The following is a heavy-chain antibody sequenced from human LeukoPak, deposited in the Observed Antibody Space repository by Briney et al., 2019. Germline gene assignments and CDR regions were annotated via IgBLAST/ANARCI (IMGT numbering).Heavy chain of an antibody. Sequence: PGGSLRLSCAASGFTFGSYWMHCVRQAPGKGLVWVSRINSAGSSTAYADSVKGRFTISRDNAKNTLYLQMNSLRAEDTAVYYCTTMVQFGWGQGTLVTVSS. J-gene: IGHJ4*02. CDR3: TTMVQFG. CDR1: GFTFGSYW. D-gene: IGHD3-10*01. CDR2: INSAGSST. V-gene: IGHV3-74*03.